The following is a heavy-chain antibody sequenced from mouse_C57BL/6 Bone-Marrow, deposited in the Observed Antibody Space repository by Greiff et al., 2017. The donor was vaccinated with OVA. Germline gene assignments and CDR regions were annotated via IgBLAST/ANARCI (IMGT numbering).Heavy chain of an antibody. CDR2: IDPANGNT. CDR1: GFNIKNTY. D-gene: IGHD2-4*01. CDR3: ARLAYDYEGGSAWFAY. V-gene: IGHV14-3*01. J-gene: IGHJ3*01. Sequence: VQLKESVAELVRPGASVKLSCTASGFNIKNTYMHWVKQRPEQGLEWIGRIDPANGNTKYAPKFQGKATITADTSSNTAYLQLSSLTSEDTAIYYCARLAYDYEGGSAWFAYWGQGTLVTVSA.